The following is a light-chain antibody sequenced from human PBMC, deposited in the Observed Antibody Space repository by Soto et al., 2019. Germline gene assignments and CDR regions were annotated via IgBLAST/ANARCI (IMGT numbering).Light chain of an antibody. V-gene: IGKV3-11*01. CDR2: DAS. CDR1: QSVRGY. CDR3: HHYET. Sequence: EIVLTQSPATLSLSPGERATLSCRASQSVRGYLAWYQQKLGQAPRLLIYDASNRATGIPTRFSGSGSGTDFTLTISSLEPGDFTVYYCHHYETFGQGTKVDIK. J-gene: IGKJ1*01.